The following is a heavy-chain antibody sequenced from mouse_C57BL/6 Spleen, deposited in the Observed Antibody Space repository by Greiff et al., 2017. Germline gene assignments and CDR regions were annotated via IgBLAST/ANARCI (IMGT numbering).Heavy chain of an antibody. CDR1: GYSITSGYY. J-gene: IGHJ4*01. D-gene: IGHD2-1*01. CDR2: ISYDGSN. CDR3: ARGGNYWYYAMDY. Sequence: DVKLEESGPGLVKPSQSLSLTCSVTGYSITSGYYWNWIRQFPGNKLEWMGYISYDGSNNYNPSLKNRISITRDTSKNQFFLKLNSVTTEDTATYYCARGGNYWYYAMDYWGQGTSVTVSS. V-gene: IGHV3-6*01.